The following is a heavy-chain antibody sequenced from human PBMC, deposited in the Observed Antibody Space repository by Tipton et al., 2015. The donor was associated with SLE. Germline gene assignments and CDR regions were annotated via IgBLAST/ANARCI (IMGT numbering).Heavy chain of an antibody. D-gene: IGHD3-3*01. V-gene: IGHV4-59*01. CDR1: GGSFSGYY. Sequence: TLSLTCAVYGGSFSGYYWSWIRQPPGKGLEWIGYIYYSGSTNYNPSLKSRVTISVDTSKNQFSLKLSSVTAADTAVYYCARDTSGERSNYGMDVWGQGTTVTVSS. J-gene: IGHJ6*02. CDR3: ARDTSGERSNYGMDV. CDR2: IYYSGST.